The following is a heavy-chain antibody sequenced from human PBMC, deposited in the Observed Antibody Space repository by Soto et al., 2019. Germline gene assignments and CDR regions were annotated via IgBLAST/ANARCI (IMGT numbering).Heavy chain of an antibody. Sequence: QVQLVQSGAEVKKPGASVKVSCKASGYTFTRYDINWVRQATGQGLEWMGWMNPNTGNTGYATKFQGRVTMTRNTSISTSYMELSSLRSENTAVYYCAREIPGKFPNWGQGTLVTVYS. D-gene: IGHD2-2*02. CDR1: GYTFTRYD. CDR2: MNPNTGNT. J-gene: IGHJ4*02. V-gene: IGHV1-8*01. CDR3: AREIPGKFPN.